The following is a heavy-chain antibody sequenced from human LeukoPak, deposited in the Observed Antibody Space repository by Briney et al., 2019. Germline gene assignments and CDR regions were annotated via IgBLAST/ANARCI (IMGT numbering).Heavy chain of an antibody. D-gene: IGHD2-2*01. V-gene: IGHV3-64D*09. J-gene: IGHJ4*02. CDR1: GFTFSSYA. CDR2: ISSNGGST. CDR3: VKERYCSSTSCYVFDY. Sequence: SGGSLRLSCAASGFTFSSYAMHWVRQAPGKGLEYVSAISSNGGSTYYADSVKGRFTISRDNSKNTLYLQMSSLRAEDTAVYYCVKERYCSSTSCYVFDYWGQGTLVTVSS.